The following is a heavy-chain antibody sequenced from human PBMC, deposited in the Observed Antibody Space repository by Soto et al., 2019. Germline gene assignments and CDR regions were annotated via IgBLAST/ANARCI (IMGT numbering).Heavy chain of an antibody. D-gene: IGHD6-13*01. Sequence: PSETLSLTCTVSGGSISSSSYYWFWIRHPPGKGLEWIGSIYYSGSTYYNPSLKSRVTISVDTSKNQFSLKLSSVTAADTAVYYCASNGYSSSWAAFDIWGQGTMVTVSS. J-gene: IGHJ3*02. CDR2: IYYSGST. CDR3: ASNGYSSSWAAFDI. V-gene: IGHV4-39*01. CDR1: GGSISSSSYY.